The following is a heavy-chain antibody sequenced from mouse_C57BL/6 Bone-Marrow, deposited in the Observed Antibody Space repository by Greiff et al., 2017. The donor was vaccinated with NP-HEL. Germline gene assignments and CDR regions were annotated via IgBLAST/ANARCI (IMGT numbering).Heavy chain of an antibody. Sequence: VQRVESGAELVRPGTSVKVSCKASGYAFTNYLIEWVKQRPGQGLEWIGVINPGSGGTNYNEKFKGKATLTADKSSSTAYMQLSSLTSEDSAVYFCARRTPIYYYGSSYYAMDYWGQGTSVTVSS. CDR3: ARRTPIYYYGSSYYAMDY. D-gene: IGHD1-1*01. V-gene: IGHV1-54*01. J-gene: IGHJ4*01. CDR2: INPGSGGT. CDR1: GYAFTNYL.